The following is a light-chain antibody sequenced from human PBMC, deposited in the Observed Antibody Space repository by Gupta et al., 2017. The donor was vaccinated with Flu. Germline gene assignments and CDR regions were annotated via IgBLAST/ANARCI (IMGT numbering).Light chain of an antibody. CDR2: GAS. Sequence: EIVMTQSPATLSVSPGERATLSCRASQSVRSNLAWYQQKPGQAPRLLTYGASTRDTGIPARFSGSGYGTEFTLTISSRQSEDFAVYYCQQYNNWPPWTFGQGTKVEIK. J-gene: IGKJ1*01. CDR3: QQYNNWPPWT. CDR1: QSVRSN. V-gene: IGKV3-15*01.